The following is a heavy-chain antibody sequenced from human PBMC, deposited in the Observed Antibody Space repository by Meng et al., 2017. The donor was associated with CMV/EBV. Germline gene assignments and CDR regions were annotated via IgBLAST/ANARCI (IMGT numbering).Heavy chain of an antibody. Sequence: QVQLHQWGAGLVKPSETLSLTCIVSGASIKNYNWNWVRQPAGQGLEWIGLIQVIGHTVYNPSLKSRVIVSLDASKSQFSLTLNSVTAADTATYYCAGSRPGGGACDYWGQGILVTVSS. CDR2: IQVIGHT. CDR1: GASIKNYN. D-gene: IGHD3-16*01. CDR3: AGSRPGGGACDY. J-gene: IGHJ4*02. V-gene: IGHV4-4*07.